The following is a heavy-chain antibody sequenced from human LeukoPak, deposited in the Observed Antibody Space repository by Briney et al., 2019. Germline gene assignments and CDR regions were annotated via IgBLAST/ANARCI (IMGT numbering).Heavy chain of an antibody. Sequence: ASVKVSCKASGGTFSSYAISWVRQAPGQGLEWMGGIIPIFGTANYAQKFQGRVTITADESTSTAYMELSSLRAEDTAVYYCAKDRYSYGQGAFDIWGQGTMVTVSS. CDR1: GGTFSSYA. D-gene: IGHD5-18*01. CDR2: IIPIFGTA. CDR3: AKDRYSYGQGAFDI. J-gene: IGHJ3*02. V-gene: IGHV1-69*01.